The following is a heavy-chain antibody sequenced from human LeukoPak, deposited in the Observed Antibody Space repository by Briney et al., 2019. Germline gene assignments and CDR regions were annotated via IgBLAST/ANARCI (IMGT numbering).Heavy chain of an antibody. Sequence: PGGSLRLSCAASGFTFSSYAMHWVRQAPGKGLEWVAVISYDGSNKYYADSVKGRFTISRDNSKNTLYLQMNSLRAEDTAVYYCARATRFLEWLWDFDYWGQGTLVTVSS. CDR1: GFTFSSYA. V-gene: IGHV3-30-3*01. CDR2: ISYDGSNK. D-gene: IGHD3-3*01. CDR3: ARATRFLEWLWDFDY. J-gene: IGHJ4*02.